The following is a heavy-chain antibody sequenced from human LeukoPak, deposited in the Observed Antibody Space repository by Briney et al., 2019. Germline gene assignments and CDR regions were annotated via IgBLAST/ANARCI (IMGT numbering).Heavy chain of an antibody. CDR1: GYTFTGYY. V-gene: IGHV1-2*02. D-gene: IGHD3-22*01. CDR3: ARGPLPDNYYDSSGYYF. J-gene: IGHJ4*02. Sequence: ASVTVSCTASGYTFTGYYMHWVRQAPGQGLEWMGWINPNSGGTNYAQKFQGRVTMTRDTSISTAYMELSRLRSDDTAVYYCARGPLPDNYYDSSGYYFWGQGTLVTVSS. CDR2: INPNSGGT.